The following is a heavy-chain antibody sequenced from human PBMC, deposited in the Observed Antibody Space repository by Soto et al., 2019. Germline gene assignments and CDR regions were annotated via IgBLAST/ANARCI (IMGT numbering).Heavy chain of an antibody. J-gene: IGHJ4*02. CDR1: GFSFSSYG. D-gene: IGHD2-15*01. CDR2: IWYDGSNK. V-gene: IGHV3-33*01. Sequence: QVQLVESGGGVVQPGRSLRLSCAASGFSFSSYGMHWVRQAPGKGLEWVAVIWYDGSNKYYGDSVKGRFTISRDNSKNTLYLQMNRLRAEDTVVYYCARSPPGVACRYYFDYWGQGTLITVSS. CDR3: ARSPPGVACRYYFDY.